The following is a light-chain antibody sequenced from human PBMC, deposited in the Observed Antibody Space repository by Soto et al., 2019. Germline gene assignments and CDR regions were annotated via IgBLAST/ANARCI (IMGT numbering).Light chain of an antibody. Sequence: SVLTQPRSVSGSPGQSVTISWTGTSIDVGDYVSWYQQHPGKAPKVMIYDVTQRPSGVPDRFSGSKSGNTASLTVSGLQAEDEADYYCCSHAGSSTYVFGTGTKVTVL. CDR2: DVT. CDR3: CSHAGSSTYV. CDR1: SIDVGDY. V-gene: IGLV2-11*01. J-gene: IGLJ1*01.